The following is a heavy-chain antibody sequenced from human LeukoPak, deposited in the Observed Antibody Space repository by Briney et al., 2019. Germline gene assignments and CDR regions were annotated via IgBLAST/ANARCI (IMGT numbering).Heavy chain of an antibody. CDR2: IYYSGST. Sequence: SETLSLTCTVSGXSISSSNYYWGWIRQPPGKGLEWIGSIYYSGSTYYSPSLKSRVTISVDTSKNQFSLKLSSVTAADTAVYYCTRPPFYDILTGLGNDAFDIWGQGTMVTVSS. J-gene: IGHJ3*02. V-gene: IGHV4-39*01. CDR1: GXSISSSNYY. CDR3: TRPPFYDILTGLGNDAFDI. D-gene: IGHD3-9*01.